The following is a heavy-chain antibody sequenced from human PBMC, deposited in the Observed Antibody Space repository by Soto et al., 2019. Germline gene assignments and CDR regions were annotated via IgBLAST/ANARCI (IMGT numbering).Heavy chain of an antibody. V-gene: IGHV3-15*01. CDR2: IKSKSDGGTT. D-gene: IGHD6-19*01. CDR3: TTLIAVPGNDY. Sequence: GGSLRLSCAASGFTFNNAWMSWVRQAPGKGLEWVGRIKSKSDGGTTDYAAPVKGRFTISRDDSKTTLFLQMNSLKIEDTAVYYCTTLIAVPGNDYWGQGTRVTVSS. CDR1: GFTFNNAW. J-gene: IGHJ4*02.